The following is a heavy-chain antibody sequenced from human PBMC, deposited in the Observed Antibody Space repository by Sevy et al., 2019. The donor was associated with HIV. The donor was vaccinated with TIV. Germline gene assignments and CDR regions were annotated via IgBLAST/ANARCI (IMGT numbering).Heavy chain of an antibody. D-gene: IGHD2-15*01. CDR2: INHSGST. CDR1: GGSFSGYY. J-gene: IGHJ4*02. V-gene: IGHV4-34*01. CDR3: ARLHCSGGSCYPQYFDY. Sequence: SETLSLTCAVYGGSFSGYYWSWIRQPPGKGLEWIGEINHSGSTNYNPSLKSRVAISVDTSKNQFSLKLSSVTAADTAVYYCARLHCSGGSCYPQYFDYWGQGTLVTVSS.